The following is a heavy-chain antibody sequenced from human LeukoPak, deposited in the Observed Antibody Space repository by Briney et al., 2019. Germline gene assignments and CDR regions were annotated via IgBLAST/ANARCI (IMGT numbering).Heavy chain of an antibody. CDR2: ISAYNGNT. CDR3: ARMEWLRLKAWFDP. V-gene: IGHV1-18*01. CDR1: GYTFTSYG. Sequence: ASVKVSCKASGYTFTSYGISWVRQAPGQGLEWMGWISAYNGNTNYAQKLQGRVTITADESTSTAYMELSSLRSEDTAVYYCARMEWLRLKAWFDPWGQGTLVTVSS. J-gene: IGHJ5*02. D-gene: IGHD5-12*01.